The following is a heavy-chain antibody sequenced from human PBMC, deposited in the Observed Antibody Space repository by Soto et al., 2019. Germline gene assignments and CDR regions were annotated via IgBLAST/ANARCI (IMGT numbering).Heavy chain of an antibody. CDR2: ISSSSSTI. J-gene: IGHJ5*02. CDR1: GFTFSSYS. V-gene: IGHV3-48*02. D-gene: IGHD2-2*01. Sequence: PGGSLRLSCAASGFTFSSYSMNWVRQAPGKGLEWVSYISSSSSTIYYADSVKGRFTISRDNAKNSLYLQMNSLRDEDTAVYYCARDGGCSSTSCYPNYNWFDPWGQGNLVTVSS. CDR3: ARDGGCSSTSCYPNYNWFDP.